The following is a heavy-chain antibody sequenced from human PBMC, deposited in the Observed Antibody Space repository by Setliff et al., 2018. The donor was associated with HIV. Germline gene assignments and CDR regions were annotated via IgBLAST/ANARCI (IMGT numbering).Heavy chain of an antibody. V-gene: IGHV4-4*09. J-gene: IGHJ6*03. Sequence: SETLSLTCTVSGGSIKSYYWSWIRQPPGKGLQWIGYIHNTGITNYNPSLKSRVTMSIDSSKHQFSLKLTSVTAADTAVYYCARGPRPVDVDYYYMDVWGKGTTVTVSS. CDR1: GGSIKSYY. CDR2: IHNTGIT. CDR3: ARGPRPVDVDYYYMDV.